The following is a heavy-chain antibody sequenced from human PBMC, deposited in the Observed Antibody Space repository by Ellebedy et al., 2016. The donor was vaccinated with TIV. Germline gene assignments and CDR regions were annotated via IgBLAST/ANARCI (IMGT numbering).Heavy chain of an antibody. D-gene: IGHD1-26*01. CDR3: ARRYSGSSYHYFDN. V-gene: IGHV4-4*07. J-gene: IGHJ4*02. Sequence: MPSETLSLTCTVSGGSIRDDYWSWSRQPAEKGREWIGRIYTSGSTNYNPSLKSRVTMSVDTSKNQLSLKLRSVTAADTAVYYFARRYSGSSYHYFDNWGQGTLVIVSS. CDR1: GGSIRDDY. CDR2: IYTSGST.